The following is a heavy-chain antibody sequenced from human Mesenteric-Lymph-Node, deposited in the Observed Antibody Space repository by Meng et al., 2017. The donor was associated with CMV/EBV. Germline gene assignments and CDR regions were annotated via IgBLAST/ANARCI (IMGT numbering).Heavy chain of an antibody. CDR2: INPNTGAT. Sequence: GNYMHWVRQAPGQGLEWMGRINPNTGATNYAQKFQGRVTVTRDTSINSVYMELSGLTSDDTAVYYCARDRNPDYCSGASCYFYFDNWGQGALVTVSS. J-gene: IGHJ4*02. CDR3: ARDRNPDYCSGASCYFYFDN. D-gene: IGHD2-15*01. V-gene: IGHV1-2*06. CDR1: GNY.